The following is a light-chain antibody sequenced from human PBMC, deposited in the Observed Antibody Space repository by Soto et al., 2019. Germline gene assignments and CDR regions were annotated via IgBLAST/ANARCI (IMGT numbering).Light chain of an antibody. V-gene: IGKV3-11*01. CDR3: QQRANWLGT. J-gene: IGKJ1*01. CDR1: ESVSSN. CDR2: DAS. Sequence: EIVVTRSPATLSVCPRERASPSCMASESVSSNLAWYQQKPGQAPRLLIYDASTRATGIPARFSGSGSGADFTLTISGLEPEDSAVYYCQQRANWLGTFGQGTKVDIK.